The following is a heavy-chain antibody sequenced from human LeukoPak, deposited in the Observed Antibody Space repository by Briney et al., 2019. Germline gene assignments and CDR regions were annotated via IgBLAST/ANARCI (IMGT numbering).Heavy chain of an antibody. Sequence: PTETLSLTCTVSGGSISSYYRSWIRQPPGKGLEWIGYIYYSGSTNYNPSLKSRVTISVDTSKNQFSLKLSSVTAADTAVYYCARYTYYYDSSGYPAGAFEIWGQGTMVTVSS. D-gene: IGHD3-22*01. CDR3: ARYTYYYDSSGYPAGAFEI. CDR2: IYYSGST. V-gene: IGHV4-59*01. CDR1: GGSISSYY. J-gene: IGHJ3*02.